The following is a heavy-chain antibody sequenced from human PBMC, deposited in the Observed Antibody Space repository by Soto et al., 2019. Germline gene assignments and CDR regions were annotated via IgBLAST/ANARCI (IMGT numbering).Heavy chain of an antibody. CDR1: GFTFGAHP. CDR3: AKQLTTVTTSFDY. J-gene: IGHJ4*02. Sequence: EVQLLESGGGLVQPGGSLTVSCAASGFTFGAHPMSWVRLAPGKGLEWVSTISGYGGSTYYPDSLKGRFIISRDNSKNTLYLQINTLRSANTAIYFCAKQLTTVTTSFDYFGQVTLVTVSS. CDR2: ISGYGGST. V-gene: IGHV3-23*01. D-gene: IGHD4-17*01.